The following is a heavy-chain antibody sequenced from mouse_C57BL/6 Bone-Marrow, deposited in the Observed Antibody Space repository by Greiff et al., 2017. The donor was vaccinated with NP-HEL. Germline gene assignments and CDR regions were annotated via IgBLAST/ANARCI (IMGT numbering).Heavy chain of an antibody. J-gene: IGHJ1*03. CDR3: ARWNWENFFDWYFDV. Sequence: QVQLKQPGAELVRPGSSVKLSCKASGYTFTSYWMHWVKQRPIQGLEWIGNIDPSDSETHYNQKFKDKATLTVDKSSSTAYMQLSSLTSEDSAVYYGARWNWENFFDWYFDVWGTGTTITVSS. D-gene: IGHD4-1*01. V-gene: IGHV1-52*01. CDR1: GYTFTSYW. CDR2: IDPSDSET.